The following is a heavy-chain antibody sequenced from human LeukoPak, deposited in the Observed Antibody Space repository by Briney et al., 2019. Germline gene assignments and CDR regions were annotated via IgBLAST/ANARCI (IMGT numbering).Heavy chain of an antibody. Sequence: GGSLRLSCAASGLTFSSYGMHWVRQAPGKGLEWVAFIRYDGSNKYYADSVKGRFTISKDNSKNTLYLQMNSLRAEDTAVYYCAKDSSGWYPNYYMDVWGKGTTVTVSS. D-gene: IGHD6-19*01. CDR3: AKDSSGWYPNYYMDV. J-gene: IGHJ6*03. CDR2: IRYDGSNK. CDR1: GLTFSSYG. V-gene: IGHV3-30*02.